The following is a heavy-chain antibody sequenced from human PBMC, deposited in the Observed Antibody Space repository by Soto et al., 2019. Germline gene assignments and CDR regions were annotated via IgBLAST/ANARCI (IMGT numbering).Heavy chain of an antibody. D-gene: IGHD3-10*01. V-gene: IGHV1-69*01. J-gene: IGHJ6*02. Sequence: QVHLVQSGAEVKKPGSSVKVSCKTSGGSFNNYAVSWVRQAPGQGLEWMGGIIPNFDTPNYAQKFQDRVTIIAYESTSTAYVELRSLRANDTAVYYCAVAMVREILIFESSGMHVWGQGTTVIGSS. CDR2: IIPNFDTP. CDR1: GGSFNNYA. CDR3: AVAMVREILIFESSGMHV.